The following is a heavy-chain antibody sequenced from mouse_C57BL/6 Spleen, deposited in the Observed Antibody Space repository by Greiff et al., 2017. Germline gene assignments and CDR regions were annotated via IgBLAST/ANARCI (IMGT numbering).Heavy chain of an antibody. V-gene: IGHV1-42*01. CDR2: INPSTGGT. Sequence: VQLQQSGPELVKPGASVMISCKASGYSFTGYYMNWVKQSPEKSLEWIGEINPSTGGTTYNQKFKAKATLTVDKSSSTAYMQLKSLTSEDSAVYYCASPVVRYAMDYWGQGTSVTVSS. D-gene: IGHD1-1*01. CDR1: GYSFTGYY. J-gene: IGHJ4*01. CDR3: ASPVVRYAMDY.